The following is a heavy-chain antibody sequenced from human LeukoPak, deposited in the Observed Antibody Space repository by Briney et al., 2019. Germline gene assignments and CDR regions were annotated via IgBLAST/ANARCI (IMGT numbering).Heavy chain of an antibody. J-gene: IGHJ6*02. CDR2: IYYSGST. Sequence: SETLSLTCTVSGGSISSYYWSWIRQPPGKGLEWIGCIYYSGSTNYNPSLKSRVTISVDTSKNQFSLKLSSVTAADTAVYYCARSSGWNYYYYYGMDVWGQGTTVTVSS. CDR3: ARSSGWNYYYYYGMDV. CDR1: GGSISSYY. V-gene: IGHV4-59*01. D-gene: IGHD6-19*01.